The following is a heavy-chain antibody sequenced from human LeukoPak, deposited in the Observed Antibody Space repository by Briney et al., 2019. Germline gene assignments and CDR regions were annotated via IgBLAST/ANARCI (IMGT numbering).Heavy chain of an antibody. CDR1: GYTFSGSA. D-gene: IGHD1-26*01. Sequence: GGSLRLSCAASGYTFSGSAMHWVRKASGKGLEWVGRIRSKANSYATAYAASVKGRFTISRDDSKNTAYLQMNSLKTEDTAVYYCTRDSGSYGSFDYWGQGTLVTVSS. CDR3: TRDSGSYGSFDY. V-gene: IGHV3-73*01. CDR2: IRSKANSYAT. J-gene: IGHJ4*02.